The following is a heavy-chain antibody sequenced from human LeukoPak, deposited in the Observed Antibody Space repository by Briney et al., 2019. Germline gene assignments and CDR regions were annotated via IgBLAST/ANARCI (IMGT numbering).Heavy chain of an antibody. D-gene: IGHD3-9*01. CDR3: ARVGYDILTGYYKLNAFDI. Sequence: SQTLSLTCTVSGGSISSGGYYWSWIRQPPGKGLEWIGYIYYSGNTDYSPSLKSRVTISVDTSKKQFSLKLRSVTAADTAVYYCARVGYDILTGYYKLNAFDIWGQGTMVTVSS. CDR2: IYYSGNT. V-gene: IGHV4-61*08. J-gene: IGHJ3*02. CDR1: GGSISSGGYY.